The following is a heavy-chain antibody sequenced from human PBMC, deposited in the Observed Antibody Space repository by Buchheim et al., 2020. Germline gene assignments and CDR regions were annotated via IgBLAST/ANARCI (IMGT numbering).Heavy chain of an antibody. CDR2: IYYSGST. D-gene: IGHD2-15*01. CDR1: GGSISSYY. V-gene: IGHV4-59*01. Sequence: QVQLQESGPGLVKPSETLSLTCTVSGGSISSYYWSWIRQPPGKGLEWIGYIYYSGSTNYNPSLKSRVTISVDTSKNQFSLKLSSVTAADTAVYYCARLTANLGYCSGGSCLNWFDPWGQGT. J-gene: IGHJ5*02. CDR3: ARLTANLGYCSGGSCLNWFDP.